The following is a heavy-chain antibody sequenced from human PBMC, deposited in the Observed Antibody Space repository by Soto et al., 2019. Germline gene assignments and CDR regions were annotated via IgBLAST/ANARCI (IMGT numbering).Heavy chain of an antibody. V-gene: IGHV3-11*06. Sequence: PGGSLRLSCAASGFTFSDYYMSWIRQAPGKGLEWVSYISSSSSYTNYADSVKGRFTISRDNAKNSLYLQMNSLRAEDTAVYYCALDHGLPLPGTDFDYCAPRTL. J-gene: IGHJ4*02. D-gene: IGHD6-19*01. CDR1: GFTFSDYY. CDR2: ISSSSSYT. CDR3: ALDHGLPLPGTDFDY.